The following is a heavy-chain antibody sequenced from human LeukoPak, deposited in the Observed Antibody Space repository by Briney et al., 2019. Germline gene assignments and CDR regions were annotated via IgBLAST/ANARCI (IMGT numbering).Heavy chain of an antibody. CDR2: ISSNGDTI. CDR1: GFIFSDYY. V-gene: IGHV3-11*04. Sequence: GGSLRLSCGASGFIFSDYYMSWSRQAPGKGLEWISYISSNGDTIYYAESVKGRFTISRDNAKNSLYLQMNSLRAEDTAVYYCARDGEWLRPTDYWGQGTLVTVSS. D-gene: IGHD5-12*01. CDR3: ARDGEWLRPTDY. J-gene: IGHJ4*02.